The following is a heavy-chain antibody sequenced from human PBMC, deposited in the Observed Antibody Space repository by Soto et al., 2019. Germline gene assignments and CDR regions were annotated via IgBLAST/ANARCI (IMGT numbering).Heavy chain of an antibody. D-gene: IGHD6-13*01. V-gene: IGHV1-18*01. CDR1: GYTFTSYG. Sequence: ASVKVSCKASGYTFTSYGISWVRQAPGQGLEWMGWISAYNGNTNYAQKLQGRVTMTTDTSTSTAYMELRSLGSDDTAVYYCARNCLQQHLVPNWFDPWGQGTLVTVSS. CDR2: ISAYNGNT. J-gene: IGHJ5*02. CDR3: ARNCLQQHLVPNWFDP.